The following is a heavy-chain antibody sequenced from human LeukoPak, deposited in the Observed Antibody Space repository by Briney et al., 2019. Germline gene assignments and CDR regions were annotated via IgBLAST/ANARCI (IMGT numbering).Heavy chain of an antibody. CDR3: AKRLCSGSALGVGDFDY. V-gene: IGHV3-30*04. J-gene: IGHJ4*02. Sequence: GGSLRLSCAASGFTFSSYAMHWVRQAPGKGLEGVAGISSDGSNTYHPDSVKGRFTISRDNSKNTLYLQMNSLRAEDTAVYYCAKRLCSGSALGVGDFDYWGQGTLVTVSS. CDR1: GFTFSSYA. CDR2: ISSDGSNT. D-gene: IGHD2-15*01.